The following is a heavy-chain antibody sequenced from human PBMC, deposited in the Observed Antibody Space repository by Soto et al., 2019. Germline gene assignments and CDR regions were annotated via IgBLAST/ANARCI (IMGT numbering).Heavy chain of an antibody. CDR2: IFYSGST. CDR1: GGSISTSRSY. V-gene: IGHV4-39*01. CDR3: ARQPTTGDTDLWFDP. D-gene: IGHD2-21*01. Sequence: PSETLSLTCNVSGGSISTSRSYWAWIRQPPGKGLEWLANIFYSGSTYYNPSLASRVTVSVDTSKNEFSLKLRSVTAADTAGYYCARQPTTGDTDLWFDPWGQGTLVTVSS. J-gene: IGHJ5*02.